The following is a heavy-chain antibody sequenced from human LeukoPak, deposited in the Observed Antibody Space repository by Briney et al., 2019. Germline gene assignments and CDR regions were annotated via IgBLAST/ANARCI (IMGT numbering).Heavy chain of an antibody. CDR3: ARALKTSGTTIPFDY. Sequence: GGSLRLSCAASGFTFSSYAMSWVRQAPGKGLEWVSAISGSGGSTYYADSVKGRFTISRDNSKNTLYLQMDSLRAEDTAVYYCARALKTSGTTIPFDYWGQGTLVTVSS. V-gene: IGHV3-23*01. D-gene: IGHD1-7*01. J-gene: IGHJ4*02. CDR1: GFTFSSYA. CDR2: ISGSGGST.